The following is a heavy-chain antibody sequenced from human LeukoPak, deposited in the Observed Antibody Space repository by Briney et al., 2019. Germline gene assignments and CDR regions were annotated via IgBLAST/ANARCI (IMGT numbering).Heavy chain of an antibody. D-gene: IGHD5-12*01. V-gene: IGHV4-39*01. Sequence: SETPSLTCTVSGGSISSSSYYWGWIRQPPGKGLEWIGSIYYSGSTYYNPSLKSRVTISVDTSQNQFSLKLSSVTAADTALYYCGSGYGPPLDYWGQGTLVTVSS. CDR3: GSGYGPPLDY. CDR1: GGSISSSSYY. J-gene: IGHJ4*02. CDR2: IYYSGST.